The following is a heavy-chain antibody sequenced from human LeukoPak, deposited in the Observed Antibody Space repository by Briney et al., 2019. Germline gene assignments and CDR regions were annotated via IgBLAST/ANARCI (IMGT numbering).Heavy chain of an antibody. J-gene: IGHJ5*02. Sequence: ASVKVSCKASGGTFSSYAISWVRQAPGQGLEWMGRIIPIFGIANYAQKFQGRVTITADKSTSTAYMELSSLGSEDTAVYYCARGPITMIDVGADWFDPWGQGTLVTVSS. CDR3: ARGPITMIDVGADWFDP. V-gene: IGHV1-69*04. CDR1: GGTFSSYA. D-gene: IGHD3-22*01. CDR2: IIPIFGIA.